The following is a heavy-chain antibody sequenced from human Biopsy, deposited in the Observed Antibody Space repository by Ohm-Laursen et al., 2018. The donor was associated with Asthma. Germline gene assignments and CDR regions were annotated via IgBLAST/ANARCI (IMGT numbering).Heavy chain of an antibody. Sequence: SLRLSCSASGFTFGDYRMSWVRQAPGKGLEWVANIKHDGSEKNHVDSLKGRFTISRDNAKNSLYLQMNRLRAEDTAVYYCARTFHFWSPYHAEHFQLWGQGTLVTVSS. J-gene: IGHJ1*01. CDR2: IKHDGSEK. D-gene: IGHD3-3*02. CDR3: ARTFHFWSPYHAEHFQL. V-gene: IGHV3-7*01. CDR1: GFTFGDYR.